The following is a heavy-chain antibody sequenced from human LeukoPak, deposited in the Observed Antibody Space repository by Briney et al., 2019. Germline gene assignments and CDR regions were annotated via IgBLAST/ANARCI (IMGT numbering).Heavy chain of an antibody. CDR1: GCTFSSYA. Sequence: SVKVSCKASGCTFSSYAISWVRQAPGQGLEWMGRIIPILGIANYSQKFQGRVTITADKSTSTAYMELSSVRSEDTAVYYCARELGCSSTSCKPWGQGTLVTVSS. CDR2: IIPILGIA. V-gene: IGHV1-69*04. D-gene: IGHD2-2*01. CDR3: ARELGCSSTSCKP. J-gene: IGHJ5*02.